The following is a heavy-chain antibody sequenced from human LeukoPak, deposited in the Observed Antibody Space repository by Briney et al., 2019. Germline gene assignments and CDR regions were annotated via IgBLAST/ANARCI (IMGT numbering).Heavy chain of an antibody. CDR2: IYYSGST. CDR3: ARDRACSNGVCSYFDY. CDR1: GGSVSSTTYY. V-gene: IGHV4-39*01. J-gene: IGHJ4*02. D-gene: IGHD2-8*01. Sequence: SETLSLTCIVSGGSVSSTTYYWGWIRQPPGKGLEGIGSIYYSGSTWYNPSLKSRVPVSADTSKNQFSLKLTSVTDADTAVYYCARDRACSNGVCSYFDYWGQGTVVTVSS.